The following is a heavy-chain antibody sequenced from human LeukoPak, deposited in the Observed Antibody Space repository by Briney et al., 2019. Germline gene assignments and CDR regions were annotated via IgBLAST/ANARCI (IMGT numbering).Heavy chain of an antibody. D-gene: IGHD3-3*01. CDR3: ARGIAPPLYDFWSGYYTYFDY. J-gene: IGHJ4*02. V-gene: IGHV3-11*01. Sequence: GGSLRLSCAASGFTFSDYYMSWIRQAPGKGLEWVSYISSSGSTIYYADSVKGRFTISRDNAKNSLYLQMNSLRAEDTAVYYCARGIAPPLYDFWSGYYTYFDYWGQGTLVTVSS. CDR1: GFTFSDYY. CDR2: ISSSGSTI.